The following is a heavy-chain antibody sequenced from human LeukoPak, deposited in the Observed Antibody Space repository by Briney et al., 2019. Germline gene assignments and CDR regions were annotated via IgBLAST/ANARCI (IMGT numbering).Heavy chain of an antibody. CDR3: ATEAYCSSTSCYTPPYWFDP. D-gene: IGHD2-2*02. Sequence: ASVKVSCKVSGYTLTELSMHWVRQAPGKGLEWMGGFDPEDGETIYAQKFQGRVTMTEDTSTDTAYMELSSLRSEDTAVYYCATEAYCSSTSCYTPPYWFDPWGQGTLVTVSS. J-gene: IGHJ5*02. CDR2: FDPEDGET. V-gene: IGHV1-24*01. CDR1: GYTLTELS.